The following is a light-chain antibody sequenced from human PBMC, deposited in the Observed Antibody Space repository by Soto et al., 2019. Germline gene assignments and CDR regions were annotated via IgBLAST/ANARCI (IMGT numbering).Light chain of an antibody. CDR1: QSVSSN. Sequence: EIVMTQSPATLSVSPGEGATLSCRASQSVSSNLAWYQQIPGQAPRLLIYGASTRATDIPARFSGSGSGTEFTLTISSLQSEDFAVYYCQQYNNWPRTFGQGTKVEIK. CDR3: QQYNNWPRT. CDR2: GAS. J-gene: IGKJ1*01. V-gene: IGKV3-15*01.